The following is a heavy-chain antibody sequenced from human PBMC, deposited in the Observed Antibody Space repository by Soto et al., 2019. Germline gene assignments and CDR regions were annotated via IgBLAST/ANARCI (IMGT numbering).Heavy chain of an antibody. J-gene: IGHJ6*02. CDR2: ISAYNGNT. D-gene: IGHD1-26*01. V-gene: IGHV1-18*01. CDR1: GYTFTSYG. CDR3: ARDRIVGARYYYYGMDV. Sequence: ASVKVSCKASGYTFTSYGISWVRQAPGQGLEWMGWISAYNGNTNYAQKLQGRVTMTTDTSTSTAYMELRSLRSDDTAVYYCARDRIVGARYYYYGMDVWGQGTTVTVSS.